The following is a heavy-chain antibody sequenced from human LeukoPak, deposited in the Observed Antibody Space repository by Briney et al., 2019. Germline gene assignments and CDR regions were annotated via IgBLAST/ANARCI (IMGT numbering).Heavy chain of an antibody. Sequence: SVKVSCKASGGTFSSYAISWVRQAPGQGLEWMGGIIPIFGTANYAQKFQGRVTITADESTSTAYMELSSLRYEDTAVYYCARDRRRGTTNWFDPWGQGTLVTVSS. CDR3: ARDRRRGTTNWFDP. J-gene: IGHJ5*02. D-gene: IGHD1-7*01. CDR1: GGTFSSYA. CDR2: IIPIFGTA. V-gene: IGHV1-69*01.